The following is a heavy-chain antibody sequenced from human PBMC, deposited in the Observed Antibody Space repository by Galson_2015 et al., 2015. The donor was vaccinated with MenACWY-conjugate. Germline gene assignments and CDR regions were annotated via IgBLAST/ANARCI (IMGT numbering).Heavy chain of an antibody. J-gene: IGHJ4*02. V-gene: IGHV3-7*03. CDR2: IKQDGSEK. Sequence: SLRLSCAASGFTFSSYWMSWVRQAPGKGLEWVANIKQDGSEKYYVDSVKGRFTISRDNAKNSLYLQMNSLRAEDTAVYYCARVRSGWYSEYYFDYWGQGTLVTVSS. D-gene: IGHD6-19*01. CDR3: ARVRSGWYSEYYFDY. CDR1: GFTFSSYW.